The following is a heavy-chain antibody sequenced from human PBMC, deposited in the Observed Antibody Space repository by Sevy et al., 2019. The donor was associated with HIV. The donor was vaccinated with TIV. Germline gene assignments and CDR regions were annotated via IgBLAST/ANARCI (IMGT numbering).Heavy chain of an antibody. CDR1: GYTFTGYY. V-gene: IGHV1-2*02. CDR3: ARDLYSSGWYVTFDY. CDR2: INPNSGGT. J-gene: IGHJ4*02. Sequence: SVKVSCKASGYTFTGYYMHWVRQAPGQGLEWMGWINPNSGGTNYAQKFQGRVTMTRDTSINTAYMELGRLRSDDTAVYYCARDLYSSGWYVTFDYWGQGTLVTVSS. D-gene: IGHD6-19*01.